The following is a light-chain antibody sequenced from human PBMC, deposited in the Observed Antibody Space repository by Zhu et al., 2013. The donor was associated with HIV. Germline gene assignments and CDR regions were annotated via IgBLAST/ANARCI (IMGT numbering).Light chain of an antibody. CDR2: DAS. CDR1: QSITSN. J-gene: IGKJ1*01. Sequence: PGERATLSCRASQSITSNYLAWYQQNPGQAPRLLIYDASSRATGIPDRFSGSGSGTDFTLTINSLQSEDFAVYYCQQYNNWPRTFGQGTKVEIK. V-gene: IGKV3D-15*01. CDR3: QQYNNWPRT.